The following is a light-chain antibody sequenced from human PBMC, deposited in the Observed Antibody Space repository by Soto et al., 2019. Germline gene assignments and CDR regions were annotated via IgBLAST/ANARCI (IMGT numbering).Light chain of an antibody. CDR1: QSVSSNY. J-gene: IGKJ3*01. CDR2: GAS. CDR3: QQYGSSPLFA. Sequence: EIVLTQSPGTLSLSPGERATLSCRASQSVSSNYLACYQQKRGQAPRLLIYGASSRATGIPDRFSGSGSGTDFTLTISSLEPEDFAVYYCQQYGSSPLFAFGPGTEVDLK. V-gene: IGKV3-20*01.